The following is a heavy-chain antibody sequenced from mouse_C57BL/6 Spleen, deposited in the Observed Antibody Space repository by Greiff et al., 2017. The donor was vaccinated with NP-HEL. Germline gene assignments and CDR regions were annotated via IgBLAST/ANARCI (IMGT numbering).Heavy chain of an antibody. J-gene: IGHJ2*01. CDR1: GFTFSDYY. CDR3: ARAHQYYFDY. V-gene: IGHV5-16*01. D-gene: IGHD2-3*01. Sequence: EVQLVESEGGLVQPGSSMKLSCTASGFTFSDYYMAWVRQVPEKGLEWVANINYDGSSTYYLDSLKSRFIISRDNAKNILYLQMSSLKSEDTATYYCARAHQYYFDYWGQGTTLTVSS. CDR2: INYDGSST.